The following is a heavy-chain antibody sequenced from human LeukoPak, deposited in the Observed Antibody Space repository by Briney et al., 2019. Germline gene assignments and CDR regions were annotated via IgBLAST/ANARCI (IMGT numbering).Heavy chain of an antibody. CDR1: GYTFTGYY. CDR2: INPNSGGT. Sequence: ASVKVSCKASGYTFTGYYMHWVRQAPGQGLEWMGRINPNSGGTNYAQKFQGRVTMTRDTSISTAYMELSRLRSDDTAVYYCARDQSSSWSSSGWYYFDYWGQGTLVTVSS. J-gene: IGHJ4*02. CDR3: ARDQSSSWSSSGWYYFDY. D-gene: IGHD6-13*01. V-gene: IGHV1-2*06.